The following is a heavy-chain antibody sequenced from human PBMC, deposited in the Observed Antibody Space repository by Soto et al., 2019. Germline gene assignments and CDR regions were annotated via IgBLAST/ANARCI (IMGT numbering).Heavy chain of an antibody. CDR3: ARDRNTYYDFWSGYYTSYYYMDV. V-gene: IGHV3-48*01. Sequence: EVQLVESGGGLVQPGGSLRLSCAASGFTFSSYSMNWVRQAPGKGLEWVSYISSSSTIYYADSVKGRFTISRDNAKNSLYLQMNSLRAEDTAVYYCARDRNTYYDFWSGYYTSYYYMDVWGKGTTVTVSS. CDR1: GFTFSSYS. D-gene: IGHD3-3*01. J-gene: IGHJ6*03. CDR2: ISSSSTI.